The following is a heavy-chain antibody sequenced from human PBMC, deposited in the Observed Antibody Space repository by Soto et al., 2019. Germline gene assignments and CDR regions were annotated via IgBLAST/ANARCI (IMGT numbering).Heavy chain of an antibody. CDR3: ARAYCSSTSCPAPFDY. Sequence: QVQLVQSGAEVKKPGSSVKISCKASGCTFSSYTISGVGQAPGQGVELMGRIIPILGIANYAQKFQGRVTITADKSTSTAYMELSSLRSEDTAVYYCARAYCSSTSCPAPFDYWGQGTLVTVSS. J-gene: IGHJ4*02. V-gene: IGHV1-69*02. CDR1: GCTFSSYT. CDR2: IIPILGIA. D-gene: IGHD2-2*01.